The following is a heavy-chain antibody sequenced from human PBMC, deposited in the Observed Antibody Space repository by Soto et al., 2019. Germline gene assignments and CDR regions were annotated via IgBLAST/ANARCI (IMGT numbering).Heavy chain of an antibody. J-gene: IGHJ4*02. D-gene: IGHD3-10*02. CDR2: IYYSGST. CDR3: ARALVLPYFDY. CDR1: GGSISSYY. V-gene: IGHV4-59*01. Sequence: SETLSLTCTVSGGSISSYYWSWIRQPPGKGLEWIGYIYYSGSTNYNPSLKSRVTISVDTSKNQFSLKLSSVTAADTAVYYCARALVLPYFDYWGQGTLVTVSS.